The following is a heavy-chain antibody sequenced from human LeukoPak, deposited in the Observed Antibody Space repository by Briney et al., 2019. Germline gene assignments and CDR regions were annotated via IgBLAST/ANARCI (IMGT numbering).Heavy chain of an antibody. J-gene: IGHJ4*02. V-gene: IGHV3-11*01. CDR3: AREARGSGRDFDY. Sequence: GGSLRLSCAASGFTFRDYYMSWIRQAPGKGLEWVSYISKSGSTIYYADSVKGRFTISRDNAKNSLYLQMNSLRAEDTAVYYCAREARGSGRDFDYWGQGILVTVSS. CDR2: ISKSGSTI. CDR1: GFTFRDYY. D-gene: IGHD1-26*01.